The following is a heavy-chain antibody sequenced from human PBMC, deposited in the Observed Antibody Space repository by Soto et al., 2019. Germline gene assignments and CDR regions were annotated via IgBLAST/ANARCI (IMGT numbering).Heavy chain of an antibody. J-gene: IGHJ6*02. CDR3: ASDRFRGSGTYGYYYGMDV. Sequence: PGGSLRLSCAASGFTFDDYAMHWVRQAPGKGLEWVSGISWNSGSIGCADSVKGRFTISRDNPKNTLYLQMNSLRAEDTAVYYCASDRFRGSGTYGYYYGMDVWGQGTTVTVSS. V-gene: IGHV3-9*01. CDR2: ISWNSGSI. CDR1: GFTFDDYA. D-gene: IGHD3-10*01.